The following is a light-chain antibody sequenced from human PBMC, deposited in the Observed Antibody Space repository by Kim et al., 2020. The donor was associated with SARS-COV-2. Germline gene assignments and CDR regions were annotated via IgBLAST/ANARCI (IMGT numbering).Light chain of an antibody. Sequence: QLVLTQSPSASASLGASVKLTCTLSSGHSSSAIAWHQQQPEKGPRYLMTLNSDGSHSKGDWIPDRFSGSSSGAERYLTISSLQSEDEADYYCQTWGTGIRVFGGGTKLTVL. V-gene: IGLV4-69*01. CDR1: SGHSSSA. J-gene: IGLJ3*02. CDR3: QTWGTGIRV. CDR2: LNSDGSH.